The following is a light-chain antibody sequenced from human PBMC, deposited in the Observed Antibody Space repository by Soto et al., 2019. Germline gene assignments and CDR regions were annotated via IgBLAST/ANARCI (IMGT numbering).Light chain of an antibody. CDR2: AVS. J-gene: IGLJ1*01. CDR3: SSYAGSNNYV. Sequence: QSALTQPPSASGSPGQSVTISCTGTSSDVGGYKYVSWYQQYPGKAPKLMIYAVSERPSGVSDRFSGSKSGNTASLTVSGLQAEDEADYYCSSYAGSNNYVFGTGTKVTVL. V-gene: IGLV2-8*01. CDR1: SSDVGGYKY.